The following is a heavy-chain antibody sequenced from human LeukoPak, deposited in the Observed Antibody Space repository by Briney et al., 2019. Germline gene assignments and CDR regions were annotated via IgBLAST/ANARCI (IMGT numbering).Heavy chain of an antibody. D-gene: IGHD3-22*01. Sequence: GGSLRLSCVASEFTFSSHAMNWVRQAPGKGLEWVSSISSSSSYIYYADSVKGRFTISRDNAKNSLYLQMNSLRAEDTAVYYCAREPYDSSGYSRSFDYWGQGTLVTVSS. V-gene: IGHV3-21*01. CDR1: EFTFSSHA. CDR2: ISSSSSYI. CDR3: AREPYDSSGYSRSFDY. J-gene: IGHJ4*02.